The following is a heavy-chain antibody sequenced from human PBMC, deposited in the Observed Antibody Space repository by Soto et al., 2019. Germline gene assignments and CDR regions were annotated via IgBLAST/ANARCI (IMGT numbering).Heavy chain of an antibody. J-gene: IGHJ4*02. CDR1: GFTFGGCA. V-gene: IGHV3-73*01. CDR2: IRSKTNSYAT. Sequence: PGGSLRVSFAASGFTFGGCAMHWVRQASGKGLEWVVHIRSKTNSYATAYAESVKGRLNISRDESMNTAYLQMKSLKTEDTPVYLCPRQTDAVQWLVVTKDYNFHXWGQVTLFTVSX. CDR3: PRQTDAVQWLVVTKDYNFHX. D-gene: IGHD6-19*01.